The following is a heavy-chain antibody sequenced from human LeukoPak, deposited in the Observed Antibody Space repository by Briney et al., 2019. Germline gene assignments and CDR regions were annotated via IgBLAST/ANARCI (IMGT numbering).Heavy chain of an antibody. CDR3: ARGIHRGLDGYYYMDV. D-gene: IGHD3-10*01. CDR1: GGPIGSTS. CDR2: IYYSGTT. J-gene: IGHJ6*03. Sequence: PSETLSLTCTVSGGPIGSTSWPGIRKPPGMGWGWMGNIYYSGTTNYNPSLKSRATISIDTSKNQFSLKLRSVTAADTAVYYCARGIHRGLDGYYYMDVWGTGTTVTVSS. V-gene: IGHV4-59*13.